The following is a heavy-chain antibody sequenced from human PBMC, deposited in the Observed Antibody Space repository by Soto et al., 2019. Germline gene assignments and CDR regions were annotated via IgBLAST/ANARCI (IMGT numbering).Heavy chain of an antibody. Sequence: DVQLVESGGGLVQPGGSLRLSCAVSGFTFSSYSMNWVRQAPGKGLEWVSYISSGSGTIYYADSVKGRFSVSRDNAKNTLYLQMNNLRAEDTAVYYCARDEDHYYGTGYYSDLGYWGQGALVTVSS. J-gene: IGHJ4*02. CDR2: ISSGSGTI. D-gene: IGHD3-22*01. V-gene: IGHV3-48*01. CDR3: ARDEDHYYGTGYYSDLGY. CDR1: GFTFSSYS.